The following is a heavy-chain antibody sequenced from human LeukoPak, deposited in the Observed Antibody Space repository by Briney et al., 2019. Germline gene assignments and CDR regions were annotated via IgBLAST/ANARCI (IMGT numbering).Heavy chain of an antibody. Sequence: SETLSLTCTVSGGSISSYYWSWIRQPPGKGLEWIGYIYTSGSTNYNPSLKSRVTISVDTSKNQFSLKLSSVTAADTAVYYCARLPVAAGIWGELGWFDPWGQGTLVTVSS. CDR1: GGSISSYY. J-gene: IGHJ5*02. V-gene: IGHV4-4*09. CDR2: IYTSGST. CDR3: ARLPVAAGIWGELGWFDP. D-gene: IGHD6-13*01.